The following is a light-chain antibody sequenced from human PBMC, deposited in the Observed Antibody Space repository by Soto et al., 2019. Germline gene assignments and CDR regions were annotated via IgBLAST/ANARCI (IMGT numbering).Light chain of an antibody. CDR2: KAS. CDR1: QSISSW. J-gene: IGKJ1*01. CDR3: QQYNSDAGT. Sequence: DIQMTQSPSTLSASVGDRVTITCRASQSISSWLAWYQQKPGKAPKLLIDKASSLESGVPSRCSGCGSGTEFTLTISSLQPDDFAPNYCQQYNSDAGTFGQGTKVEIK. V-gene: IGKV1-5*03.